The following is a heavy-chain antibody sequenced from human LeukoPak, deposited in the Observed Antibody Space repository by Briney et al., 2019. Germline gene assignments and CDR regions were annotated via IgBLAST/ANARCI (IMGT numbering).Heavy chain of an antibody. V-gene: IGHV3-7*03. CDR1: GFTFSSYW. CDR2: IKQDGSEK. Sequence: PGGSLRLSCAASGFTFSSYWTTWVRQAPGKGLEWVANIKQDGSEKYYVDSVKGRFTISRDNAKNSLYLQMNSLRAEDTAVYYCARLYCSSISCYYGYWGQGTLVTVSS. J-gene: IGHJ4*02. D-gene: IGHD2-2*01. CDR3: ARLYCSSISCYYGY.